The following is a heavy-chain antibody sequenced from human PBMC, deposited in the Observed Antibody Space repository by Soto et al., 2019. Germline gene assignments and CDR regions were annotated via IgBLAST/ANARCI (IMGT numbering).Heavy chain of an antibody. Sequence: PGGSLRLSCAASGFTFRSYAMSWVRQPPGKGLEWVSGIGGSSDSTFYAHSVKGRFTISRDNSKDTLYLQMNSLRAEDTAVYYCAKRDSTGYYYFNYWGQGTLVT. CDR1: GFTFRSYA. D-gene: IGHD3-22*01. CDR2: IGGSSDST. J-gene: IGHJ4*02. CDR3: AKRDSTGYYYFNY. V-gene: IGHV3-23*01.